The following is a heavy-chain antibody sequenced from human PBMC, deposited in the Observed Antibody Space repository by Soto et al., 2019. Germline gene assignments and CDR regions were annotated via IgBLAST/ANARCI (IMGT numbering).Heavy chain of an antibody. V-gene: IGHV4-59*01. CDR2: IYYSGST. CDR1: GGSISSYY. Sequence: SETLSLTCTVSGGSISSYYWSWIRQPPGKGLEWIGYIYYSGSTNYNPSLKSRVTISVDTSKNQFSLELSSVTAADTAVYYCARGPMITFGGVIATFDYWGQGTLVTVSS. D-gene: IGHD3-16*02. J-gene: IGHJ4*02. CDR3: ARGPMITFGGVIATFDY.